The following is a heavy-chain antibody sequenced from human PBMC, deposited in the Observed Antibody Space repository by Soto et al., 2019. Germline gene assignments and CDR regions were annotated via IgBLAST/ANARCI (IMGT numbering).Heavy chain of an antibody. Sequence: GLDLEWLALIYWDDDKRYSPSLKSRLTITKDTSKNQVVLTMTNMDPVDTATYYCARFDSYGPRPDYWGQGTLVTVSS. J-gene: IGHJ4*02. V-gene: IGHV2-5*02. CDR3: ARFDSYGPRPDY. D-gene: IGHD5-18*01. CDR2: IYWDDDK.